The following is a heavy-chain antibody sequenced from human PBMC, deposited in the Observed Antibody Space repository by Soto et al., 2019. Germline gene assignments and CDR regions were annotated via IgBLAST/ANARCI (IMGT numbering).Heavy chain of an antibody. CDR2: ITSSGSTI. V-gene: IGHV3-48*03. J-gene: IGHJ1*01. CDR3: ARCLSTGAEYFQH. CDR1: GFTFNSYE. Sequence: EVQLVESGGGLVQPGGSLRLSCAASGFTFNSYEMNWVRQAPGKGLEWVSYITSSGSTIYYADSVKGRFTVSRDNAKNSLYLQMNSLRAEDTAVYYCARCLSTGAEYFQHWGQGTLVTVSS.